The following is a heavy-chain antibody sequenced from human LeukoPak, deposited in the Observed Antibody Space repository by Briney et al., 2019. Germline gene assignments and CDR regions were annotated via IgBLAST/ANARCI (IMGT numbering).Heavy chain of an antibody. V-gene: IGHV3-30*02. CDR3: ARDSNWSFDS. Sequence: GGSLRLSCAASGFTFGRYGKHWVRQAPGKGLEWVSFIRSDGSKEFYADSVKGRFTISRDNSKNTLYLQMDSLRAEDTAVYYCARDSNWSFDSWGQGTLVTVSS. CDR1: GFTFGRYG. J-gene: IGHJ4*02. D-gene: IGHD1-20*01. CDR2: IRSDGSKE.